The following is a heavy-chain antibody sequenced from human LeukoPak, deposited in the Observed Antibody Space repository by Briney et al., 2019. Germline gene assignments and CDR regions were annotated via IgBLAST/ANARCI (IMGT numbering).Heavy chain of an antibody. CDR2: IYYSGSA. D-gene: IGHD3-3*01. Sequence: SETLSLTCTVSGGSISSSSYYWGWIRQPPGKGLEWIGSIYYSGSAYYNPSLKSRVTISVDTSKNQFSLKLSSVTAADTAVYYCARANYDFWSGDLDYWGQGTLVTVSS. CDR1: GGSISSSSYY. J-gene: IGHJ4*02. CDR3: ARANYDFWSGDLDY. V-gene: IGHV4-39*07.